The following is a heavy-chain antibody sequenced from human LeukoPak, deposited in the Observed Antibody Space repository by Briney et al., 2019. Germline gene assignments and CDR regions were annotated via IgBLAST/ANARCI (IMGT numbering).Heavy chain of an antibody. Sequence: SETLSLTCTVSGGSISSHYWSWIRQPPGKGLEWIGYIYTSGSTNYNPSLKSRVTISVDTSKNQFSLKLSSVTAADTAVYYCARHLGVVGATFDPWGQGTLVTVSS. V-gene: IGHV4-4*09. D-gene: IGHD1-26*01. CDR2: IYTSGST. CDR3: ARHLGVVGATFDP. J-gene: IGHJ5*02. CDR1: GGSISSHY.